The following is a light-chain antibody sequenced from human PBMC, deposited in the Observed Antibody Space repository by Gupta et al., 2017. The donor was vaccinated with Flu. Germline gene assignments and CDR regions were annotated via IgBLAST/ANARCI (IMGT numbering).Light chain of an antibody. CDR2: NTN. J-gene: IGLJ2*01. CDR3: VLYMGSAIQV. CDR1: SGSVSSGYY. V-gene: IGLV8-61*01. Sequence: QTVVTQEPSFSVSPGGTVRLTCGLRSGSVSSGYYPSWQQQPPCQAPRTLIYNTNTRSSGVPDRCSGSILGNKAALTITGAQADDESDYYCVLYMGSAIQVCGGGTKLTV.